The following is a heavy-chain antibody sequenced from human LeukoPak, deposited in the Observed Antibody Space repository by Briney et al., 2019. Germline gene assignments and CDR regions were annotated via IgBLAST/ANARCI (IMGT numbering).Heavy chain of an antibody. CDR3: ARDLLDYYDSSGYYYERFDY. Sequence: ASVNVSCKASRGTFSSYAISWVRQAPGQGLEWMGGIFPIFGTANYAQKFQGRVTLTADESTSTPYMELSSLRSEDTAVYYCARDLLDYYDSSGYYYERFDYWGQGTLVTVSA. J-gene: IGHJ4*02. D-gene: IGHD3-22*01. V-gene: IGHV1-69*01. CDR1: RGTFSSYA. CDR2: IFPIFGTA.